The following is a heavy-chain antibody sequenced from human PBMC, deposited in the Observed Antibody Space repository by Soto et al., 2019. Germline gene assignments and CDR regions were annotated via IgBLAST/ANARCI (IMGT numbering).Heavy chain of an antibody. Sequence: PSETLSLTCTVSGGSISSGDDFWTWIRQPPGKGLEWIGYIYYSGSTYYNPSLKSRLTMSVDTSKNQFSLKLSSVTAADTAVYYCARDRAKWKDYYYYGTDVWGQGTTVTVSS. J-gene: IGHJ6*02. CDR2: IYYSGST. D-gene: IGHD1-20*01. V-gene: IGHV4-30-4*01. CDR3: ARDRAKWKDYYYYGTDV. CDR1: GGSISSGDDF.